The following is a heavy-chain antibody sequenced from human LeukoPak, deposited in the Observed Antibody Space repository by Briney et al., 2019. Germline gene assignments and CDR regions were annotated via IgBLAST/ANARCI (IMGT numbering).Heavy chain of an antibody. J-gene: IGHJ4*02. CDR1: GGSITTYY. D-gene: IGHD2-15*01. Sequence: PSETLSLTCTVSGGSITTYYWSWIRQPPGKGLEWIGYIYYSGSTNYNPSLKSRAIISVDTSKNQFSLKLSSVTAADTAMYYCVRAAAAINYFDYWGQGTLVTVSS. CDR2: IYYSGST. V-gene: IGHV4-59*01. CDR3: VRAAAAINYFDY.